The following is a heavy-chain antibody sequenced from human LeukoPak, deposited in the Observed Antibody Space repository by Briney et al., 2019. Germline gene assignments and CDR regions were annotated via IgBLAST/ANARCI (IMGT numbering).Heavy chain of an antibody. Sequence: SETLSLTCTVSGYSISSGYYWGWIRQPPGKGLEWIGSIYHSGSTYYNPSLKSRVTISVDTSKNQFPLKLSSVTAADTAVYYCARTDSYILTGYYTYWGQGTLVTVSS. J-gene: IGHJ4*02. CDR3: ARTDSYILTGYYTY. D-gene: IGHD3-9*01. CDR2: IYHSGST. V-gene: IGHV4-38-2*02. CDR1: GYSISSGYY.